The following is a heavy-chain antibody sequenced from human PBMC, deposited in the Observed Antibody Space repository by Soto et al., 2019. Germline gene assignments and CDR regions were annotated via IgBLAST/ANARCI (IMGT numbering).Heavy chain of an antibody. CDR1: GYTFTGYY. V-gene: IGHV1-69*13. Sequence: SVKVSCKASGYTFTGYYMHWVRQAPGQGLEWMGGIIPIIGTANYAQKFQGRVTMTAGESTSTAYMELSSLRSEDTAVYYCARSQGVVPAAYVWGQGTTVTVSS. J-gene: IGHJ6*02. D-gene: IGHD2-2*01. CDR2: IIPIIGTA. CDR3: ARSQGVVPAAYV.